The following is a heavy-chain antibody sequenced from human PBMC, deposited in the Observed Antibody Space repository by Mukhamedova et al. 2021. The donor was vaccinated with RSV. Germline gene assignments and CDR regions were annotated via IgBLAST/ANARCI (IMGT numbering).Heavy chain of an antibody. J-gene: IGHJ3*02. Sequence: VTISVDKSKNQFSLKLSSVTAADTAVYYCARDPSGSYYGDAFDIWGQGTMVTVSS. CDR3: ARDPSGSYYGDAFDI. D-gene: IGHD1-26*01. V-gene: IGHV4-4*02.